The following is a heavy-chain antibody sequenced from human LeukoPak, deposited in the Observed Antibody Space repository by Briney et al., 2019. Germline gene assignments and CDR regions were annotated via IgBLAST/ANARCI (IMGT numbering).Heavy chain of an antibody. CDR2: IIPIFGTA. CDR1: GGTFSSYA. Sequence: GASVKVSCKASGGTFSSYAISWVRQAPGQGLEWMGGIIPIFGTANYAQKFQGRVTITADESTSTAYMELSSLRSEDTAVYYCATDVWHGGRIWGQGTMVTVSS. CDR3: ATDVWHGGRI. V-gene: IGHV1-69*13. J-gene: IGHJ3*02. D-gene: IGHD3-3*01.